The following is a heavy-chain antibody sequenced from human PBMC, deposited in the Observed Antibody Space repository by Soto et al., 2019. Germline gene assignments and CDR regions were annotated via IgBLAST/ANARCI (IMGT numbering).Heavy chain of an antibody. J-gene: IGHJ4*02. V-gene: IGHV4-39*01. D-gene: IGHD6-6*01. Sequence: SETLSLTCTVSGGSISSSSYYWGLIRQPPGKGLEWIGSIYYSGSTYYNPSLKSRVTISVDTSKNQFSLKLSSVTAADTAVYYCAVPAARPPLIGYWGQGTLVTVSS. CDR1: GGSISSSSYY. CDR3: AVPAARPPLIGY. CDR2: IYYSGST.